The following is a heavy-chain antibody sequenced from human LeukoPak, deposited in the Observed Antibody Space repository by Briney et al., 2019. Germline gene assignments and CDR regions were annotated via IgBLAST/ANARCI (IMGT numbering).Heavy chain of an antibody. CDR2: ISSSGSTI. V-gene: IGHV3-48*03. D-gene: IGHD2-2*01. CDR3: AALKVPAPMGV. Sequence: GGSQRLSCAASGFTFSSYEMNWVRQAPGKGLEWVLYISSSGSTIYYADSVKGRFTISRDNAKNSLYLQMNSLRAEDTAVYYCAALKVPAPMGVWGKGTTVTVSS. CDR1: GFTFSSYE. J-gene: IGHJ6*03.